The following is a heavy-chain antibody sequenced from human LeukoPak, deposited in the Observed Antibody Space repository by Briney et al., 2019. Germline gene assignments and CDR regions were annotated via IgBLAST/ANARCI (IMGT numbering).Heavy chain of an antibody. CDR2: IPHDGGNK. CDR1: GLSLSKSH. J-gene: IGHJ1*01. CDR3: ARRGDGYGGMAARYFQH. V-gene: IGHV3-30*04. D-gene: IGHD4-23*01. Sequence: GGSLRLSCVGSGLSLSKSHMHWARQAPGKRLEWVALIPHDGGNKQYGDSAKGRFTVSRDNTKNSLYLQMNSLRAEDTAVYYCARRGDGYGGMAARYFQHWGQGTLVTVSS.